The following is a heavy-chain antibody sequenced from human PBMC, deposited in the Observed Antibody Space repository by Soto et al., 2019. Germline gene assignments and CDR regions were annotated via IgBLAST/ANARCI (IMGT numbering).Heavy chain of an antibody. CDR3: ASAASLYCTNGVSPKPTYYYYGMDV. Sequence: QVQLVQSGAEVKKPGSSVKVSCKASGGTFSSYAISWVRQAPGQGLEWMGGLIPIFGTANYAQKFQGRVPITADESTSTAYMELSSLRSEDTAVYYFASAASLYCTNGVSPKPTYYYYGMDVWGQGTTVTVSS. CDR2: LIPIFGTA. D-gene: IGHD2-8*01. CDR1: GGTFSSYA. V-gene: IGHV1-69*12. J-gene: IGHJ6*02.